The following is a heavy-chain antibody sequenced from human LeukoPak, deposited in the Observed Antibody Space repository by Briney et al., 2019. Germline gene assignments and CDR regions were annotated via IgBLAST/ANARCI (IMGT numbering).Heavy chain of an antibody. CDR2: ISWNSGSI. D-gene: IGHD3-22*01. Sequence: PGRSLRLSCAASGFTFDDYGMHWVRQAPGKGLEWVAGISWNSGSIGYADSVKGRFTISRDNAKNSLHLQMNSLRAEDTALYYCAKDRAGSGYPDAFDIWGQGTMVTVSS. V-gene: IGHV3-9*01. J-gene: IGHJ3*02. CDR3: AKDRAGSGYPDAFDI. CDR1: GFTFDDYG.